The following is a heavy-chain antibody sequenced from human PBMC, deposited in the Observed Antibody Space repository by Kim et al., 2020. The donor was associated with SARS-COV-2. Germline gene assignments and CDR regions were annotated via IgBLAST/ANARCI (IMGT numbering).Heavy chain of an antibody. D-gene: IGHD2-2*01. Sequence: ASVKVSCKASGYTFTSYGISWVRQAPGQGLEWMGWISAYNGNTNYAQKLQGRVTMTTDTSTSTAYMELRSLRSDDTAVYYCARDCCSSTSCYLYCYYGMDVWGQGTTVTVSS. J-gene: IGHJ6*02. V-gene: IGHV1-18*01. CDR3: ARDCCSSTSCYLYCYYGMDV. CDR2: ISAYNGNT. CDR1: GYTFTSYG.